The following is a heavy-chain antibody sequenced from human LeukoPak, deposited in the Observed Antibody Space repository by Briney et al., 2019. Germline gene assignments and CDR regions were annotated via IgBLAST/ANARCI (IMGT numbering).Heavy chain of an antibody. J-gene: IGHJ5*02. CDR2: IYRDGST. D-gene: IGHD2-21*02. V-gene: IGHV3-66*01. CDR1: GFTVSSNY. Sequence: GGSLRLSCAASGFTVSSNYVGWVRQAPGKGLEWVSVIYRDGSTYYADSVKGRFTISRDNSKNTLYLQMNNLRVEDTAVYYCARVMTAITNWFDPWGQGTLVTVSS. CDR3: ARVMTAITNWFDP.